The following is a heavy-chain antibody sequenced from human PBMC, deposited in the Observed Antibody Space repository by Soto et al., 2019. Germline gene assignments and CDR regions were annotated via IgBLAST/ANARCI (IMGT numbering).Heavy chain of an antibody. J-gene: IGHJ4*01. CDR3: ARKKWGTGDFDF. CDR2: MTPNTGHT. Sequence: QVQLVQSGAEAKKPGASVKVSCKASGYTFTSFDINWVRQATGQGIELLGWMTPNTGHTGYAQKFQGRSTMTSDNSTSTAYIELNSPTYEDSAVDSCARKKWGTGDFDFWGHGTLVTVSS. CDR1: GYTFTSFD. V-gene: IGHV1-8*01. D-gene: IGHD1-26*01.